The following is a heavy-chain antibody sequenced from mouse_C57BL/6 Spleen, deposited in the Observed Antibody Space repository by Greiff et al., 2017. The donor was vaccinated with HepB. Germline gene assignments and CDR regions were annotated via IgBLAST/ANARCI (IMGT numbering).Heavy chain of an antibody. Sequence: EVQLQQSGGGLVKPGGSLKLSCAASGFTFSDYGMHWVRQAPEKGLEWVAYISSGSSTIYYADTVKGRFTISRDNAKNTLFLQMTSLRSEDTAMYYCARRGITTVVATDFDVWGTGTTVTVSS. CDR1: GFTFSDYG. CDR2: ISSGSSTI. J-gene: IGHJ1*03. V-gene: IGHV5-17*01. D-gene: IGHD1-1*01. CDR3: ARRGITTVVATDFDV.